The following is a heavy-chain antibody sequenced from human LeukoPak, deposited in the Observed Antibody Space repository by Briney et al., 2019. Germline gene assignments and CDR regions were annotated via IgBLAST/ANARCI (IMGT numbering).Heavy chain of an antibody. D-gene: IGHD5-24*01. V-gene: IGHV4-59*01. CDR3: ARRRDGYEALDY. J-gene: IGHJ4*01. Sequence: SETLSLTCTVSGGAISSYYWSWLRQPPGKGLEWIGYIYYSGSTNYNPSLKSRVTISVDTSKNQFSLKLSSVTAADTAVYYCARRRDGYEALDYWGHGTLVTVSS. CDR1: GGAISSYY. CDR2: IYYSGST.